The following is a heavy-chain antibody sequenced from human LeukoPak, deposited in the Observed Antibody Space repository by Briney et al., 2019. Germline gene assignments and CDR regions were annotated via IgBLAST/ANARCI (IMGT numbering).Heavy chain of an antibody. V-gene: IGHV3-33*08. Sequence: GGSLRLSCAASGFTFSSSAMSWVRQAPGKGLEWVAVIWYDGSNKYYADSVKGRFTISRDNSKNTLYLQMNSLRGEDTAVYYCARDGHGPLDYWGQGTLVTVSS. CDR2: IWYDGSNK. CDR3: ARDGHGPLDY. CDR1: GFTFSSSA. J-gene: IGHJ4*02.